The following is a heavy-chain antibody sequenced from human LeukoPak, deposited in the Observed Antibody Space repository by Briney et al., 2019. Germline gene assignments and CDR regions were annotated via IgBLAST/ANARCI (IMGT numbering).Heavy chain of an antibody. CDR2: NSAYNGNT. CDR3: ARAKTVPAAHYYYYMDV. CDR1: GYTFTSYG. J-gene: IGHJ6*03. V-gene: IGHV1-18*01. Sequence: ASVKVSCKASGYTFTSYGISWVRQAPGQGLEWMGWNSAYNGNTNSAQKLQGRVTMTTDTSTSTAYMELRSLRSDDTAVYYCARAKTVPAAHYYYYMDVWGKGTTVTVSS. D-gene: IGHD2-2*01.